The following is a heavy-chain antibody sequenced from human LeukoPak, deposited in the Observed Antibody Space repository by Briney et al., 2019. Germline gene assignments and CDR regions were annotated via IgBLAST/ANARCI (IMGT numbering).Heavy chain of an antibody. Sequence: GASVKVSCKASGYTFTSYYMHWVRQAPGQGLEWMGGIIPIFGTANCAQKFQGRVTITADKSTSTAYMELSSLRSEDTAVYYCASGGVGAFDIWGQGTMVTVSS. D-gene: IGHD3-16*01. CDR1: GYTFTSYY. CDR2: IIPIFGTA. V-gene: IGHV1-69*06. CDR3: ASGGVGAFDI. J-gene: IGHJ3*02.